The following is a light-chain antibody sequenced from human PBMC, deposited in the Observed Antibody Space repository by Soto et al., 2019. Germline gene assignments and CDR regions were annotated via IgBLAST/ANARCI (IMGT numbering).Light chain of an antibody. J-gene: IGKJ2*01. CDR1: QSVDTF. CDR3: QQRTT. CDR2: DAS. V-gene: IGKV3-11*01. Sequence: EIVLTQSPATLSLSPGERATLSCRSSQSVDTFLAWYQQKPDQAPTLLIYDASKRATGIPARFSGSASGTDFTLCISSLEPEDFAVYFCQQRTTFGQGTKLEMK.